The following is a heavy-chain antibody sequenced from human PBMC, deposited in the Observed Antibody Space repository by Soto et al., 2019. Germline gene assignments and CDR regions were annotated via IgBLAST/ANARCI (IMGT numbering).Heavy chain of an antibody. CDR2: INWNGISSSSSTI. D-gene: IGHD6-13*01. J-gene: IGHJ5*02. Sequence: GGSLRLSCAVSGFTFGDFAMSWVRQAPGKGLEWVSGINWNGISSSSSTIYYADSVKGRFTISRDNAKNSLYLQMNSLRAEDTAVYYCARHPERIAQIGWFDPWGQGTLVTVSS. CDR3: ARHPERIAQIGWFDP. V-gene: IGHV3-48*01. CDR1: GFTFGDFA.